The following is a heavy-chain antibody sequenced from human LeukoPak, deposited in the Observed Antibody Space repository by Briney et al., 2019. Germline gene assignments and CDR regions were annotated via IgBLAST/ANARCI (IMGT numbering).Heavy chain of an antibody. D-gene: IGHD1-26*01. V-gene: IGHV4-59*01. CDR1: GGSISSYY. Sequence: SETLSLTCTVSGGSISSYYWSWIRQPPGKGLEWIGYMYYSGSTNYNPSLKSRVTISVDTSKNQFSLKLSSVTAADTAVYYCASLCSGSYDTGSFDYFNYWGQGTLVTVSS. CDR3: ASLCSGSYDTGSFDYFNY. J-gene: IGHJ4*02. CDR2: MYYSGST.